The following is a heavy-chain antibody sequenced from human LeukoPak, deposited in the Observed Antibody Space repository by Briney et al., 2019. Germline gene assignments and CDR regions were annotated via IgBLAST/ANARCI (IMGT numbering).Heavy chain of an antibody. CDR1: GFTFSSYA. CDR2: ISYDGSDK. V-gene: IGHV3-30*14. J-gene: IGHJ4*02. CDR3: ARDRGDSIDY. D-gene: IGHD2-21*02. Sequence: TGRSLRLSCAASGFTFSSYAMHWVRQAPGKGLEWVAVISYDGSDKYYADSVEGRFTISRDNSKNSLYLQMNNLRAEDTAMYYCARDRGDSIDYWGQGTLVTVSS.